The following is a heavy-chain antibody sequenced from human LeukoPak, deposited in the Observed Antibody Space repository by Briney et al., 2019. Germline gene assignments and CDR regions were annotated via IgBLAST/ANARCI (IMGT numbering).Heavy chain of an antibody. J-gene: IGHJ6*02. CDR3: AKDMGGLWFGENGMDV. CDR2: ISWNSGSI. Sequence: PGGSLRLSCAASGFTFDDYAMHWVRQAPGKGLEWVSGISWNSGSIGYGDSVKGRFTISRDNAKNSLYLQMNSLRAEDTALYYCAKDMGGLWFGENGMDVWGQGTTVTVSS. V-gene: IGHV3-9*01. CDR1: GFTFDDYA. D-gene: IGHD3-10*01.